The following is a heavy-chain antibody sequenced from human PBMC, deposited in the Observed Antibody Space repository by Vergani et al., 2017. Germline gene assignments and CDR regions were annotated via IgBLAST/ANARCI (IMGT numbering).Heavy chain of an antibody. CDR2: IYYSGSP. V-gene: IGHV4-39*01. D-gene: IGHD6-19*01. CDR3: ARHSTVEWLVKLGWIDP. CDR1: GASIRSRNYY. J-gene: IGHJ5*02. Sequence: QLQLQESGPGLVKPSATLSLTCSVSGASIRSRNYYWGWIRQPPGKWLEWVAGIYYSGSPYYNPSLKSRVTISVDTSKNQFPLKLSSVTAADTAVYFCARHSTVEWLVKLGWIDPWGQGILVTVSS.